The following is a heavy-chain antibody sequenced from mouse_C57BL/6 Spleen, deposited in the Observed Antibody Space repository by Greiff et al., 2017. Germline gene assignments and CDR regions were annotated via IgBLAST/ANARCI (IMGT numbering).Heavy chain of an antibody. CDR1: GYTFTSYW. D-gene: IGHD3-2*02. CDR2: IDPSDSYT. J-gene: IGHJ4*01. CDR3: AIDSSGLSYAMDY. V-gene: IGHV1-50*01. Sequence: QVQLQQSGAELVKPGASVKLSCKASGYTFTSYWMQWVKQRPGQGLEWIGEIDPSDSYTNYNQKFKGKATLTVDTSSSTAYMQLSSLTTEDSAVYYCAIDSSGLSYAMDYWGQGTSVTVSS.